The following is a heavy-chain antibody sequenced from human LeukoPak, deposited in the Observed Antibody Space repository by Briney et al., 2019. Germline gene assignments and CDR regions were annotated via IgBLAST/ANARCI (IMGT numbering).Heavy chain of an antibody. CDR3: ATDMYGGSYYGALDY. Sequence: ASVKVSCKASGYTFTSYYMHWVRQAPGQGLEWMGIINPSGGSTSYAQKFQGRVTMTEDTSTDTAYMELSSLRSEDTAVYYCATDMYGGSYYGALDYWGQGTLVTVSS. D-gene: IGHD1-26*01. J-gene: IGHJ4*02. V-gene: IGHV1-46*01. CDR2: INPSGGST. CDR1: GYTFTSYY.